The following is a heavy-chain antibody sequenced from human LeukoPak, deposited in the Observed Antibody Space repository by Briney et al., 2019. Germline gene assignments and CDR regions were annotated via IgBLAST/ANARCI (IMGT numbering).Heavy chain of an antibody. J-gene: IGHJ3*02. CDR3: AREPGVLHAFDI. CDR1: GYTFTGYY. D-gene: IGHD4/OR15-4a*01. V-gene: IGHV1-2*02. CDR2: INPNSGGT. Sequence: ASVKVSCKAFGYTFTGYYMHWVRQAPGQGLEWMGWINPNSGGTNYAQKFQGRVTMTRDTSISTAYMELSRLRSDDTAVYYCAREPGVLHAFDIWGQGTMVTVSS.